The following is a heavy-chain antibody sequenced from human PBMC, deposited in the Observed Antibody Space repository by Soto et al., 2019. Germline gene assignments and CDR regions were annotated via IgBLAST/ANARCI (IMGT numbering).Heavy chain of an antibody. CDR1: GLTFIDSA. CDR3: ASNLLTYSYDSRGYYFDGCDT. J-gene: IGHJ3*02. D-gene: IGHD3-22*01. CDR2: IVVGSGNT. Sequence: ASVKVSCKASGLTFIDSAVQWVRQTRGHRLEWIGWIVVGSGNTNYAQEFQGRVTITRDMSTNTVYMEMSSLRSEDSAVFYCASNLLTYSYDSRGYYFDGCDTWGQGTRVTVSS. V-gene: IGHV1-58*01.